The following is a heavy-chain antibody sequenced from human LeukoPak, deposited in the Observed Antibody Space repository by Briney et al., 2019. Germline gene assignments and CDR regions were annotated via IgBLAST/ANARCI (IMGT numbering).Heavy chain of an antibody. CDR3: ARRSGYSLDY. D-gene: IGHD5-18*01. Sequence: SETLSLICTVSGGSISSSSYYWGWIRQPPGTGLEWIGSIYYSGSTYYNPSLKSRVTISVDTSKNHFSLKLSSVTAADTAVYYCARRSGYSLDYWGQGTLVTVSS. V-gene: IGHV4-39*02. CDR2: IYYSGST. J-gene: IGHJ4*02. CDR1: GGSISSSSYY.